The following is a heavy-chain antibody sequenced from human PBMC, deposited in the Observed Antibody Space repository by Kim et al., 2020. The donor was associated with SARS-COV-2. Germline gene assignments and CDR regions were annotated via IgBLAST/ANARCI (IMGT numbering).Heavy chain of an antibody. CDR2: IIPIFGTA. CDR3: ARWWGGGEMDIVVVPAAQWYFDL. V-gene: IGHV1-69*13. CDR1: GGTFSSYA. D-gene: IGHD2-2*03. J-gene: IGHJ2*01. Sequence: SVKVSCKASGGTFSSYAISWVRQAPGQGLEWMGGIIPIFGTANYAQKFQGRVTITADESTSTAYMELSSLRSEDTAVYYCARWWGGGEMDIVVVPAAQWYFDLWGRGTLVTVSS.